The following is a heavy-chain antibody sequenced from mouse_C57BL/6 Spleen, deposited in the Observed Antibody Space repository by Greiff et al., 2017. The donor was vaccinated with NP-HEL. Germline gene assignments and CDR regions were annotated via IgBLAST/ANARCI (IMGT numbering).Heavy chain of an antibody. CDR1: GFTFSDYG. Sequence: DVKLVESGGGLVKPGGSLKLSCAASGFTFSDYGMHWVRQAPEQGPEWVAYISSGSSTIYYAATVKGRFTISRDNAKNTLFLQLTSLRSEDTAMYYCAREGIYYCNSFDYWGQGTPVTVSA. CDR3: AREGIYYCNSFDY. V-gene: IGHV5-17*01. D-gene: IGHD1-1*01. CDR2: ISSGSSTI. J-gene: IGHJ3*01.